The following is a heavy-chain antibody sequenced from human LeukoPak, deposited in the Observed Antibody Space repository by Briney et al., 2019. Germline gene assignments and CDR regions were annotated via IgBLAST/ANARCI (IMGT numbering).Heavy chain of an antibody. Sequence: GGSLRLSCVASGFSFSTSWMSWVRQAPGKEPEWVANIKEDGSEKSYVDSVKGRLTISRDNAKNSLYLEMDSLGVEDTAVYYCARGGISRAAFDVWGQGTMVTVS. CDR2: IKEDGSEK. CDR3: ARGGISRAAFDV. J-gene: IGHJ3*01. D-gene: IGHD2-21*01. CDR1: GFSFSTSW. V-gene: IGHV3-7*05.